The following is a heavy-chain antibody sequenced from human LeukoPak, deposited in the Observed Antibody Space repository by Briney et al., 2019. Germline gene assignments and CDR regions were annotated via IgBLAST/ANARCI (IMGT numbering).Heavy chain of an antibody. D-gene: IGHD1-26*01. CDR3: ARDQGIVGARDAFDI. CDR2: IRAYNGNT. Sequence: ASVKVSCKASGYTFTSYGISWVRQAPGQGLEWMGWIRAYNGNTNYAQKLQGRVTMTTDTSTSTAYMELRSLRSDDTAVYYCARDQGIVGARDAFDIWGQGTMVTVSS. CDR1: GYTFTSYG. J-gene: IGHJ3*02. V-gene: IGHV1-18*01.